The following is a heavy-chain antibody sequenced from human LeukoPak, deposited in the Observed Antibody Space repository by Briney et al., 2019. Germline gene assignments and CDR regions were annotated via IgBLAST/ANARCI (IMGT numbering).Heavy chain of an antibody. D-gene: IGHD2-2*01. CDR1: GYTFTSYA. Sequence: ASVKVSCKASGYTFTSYAMHWVRQAPGQRLEWMGWINAGNGNTKYSQRFQGRVTITRDTSASTAYMELSSLRSEDTAVYYCARGGKYQLLFPFDPWGQGTLVTVSS. J-gene: IGHJ5*02. CDR3: ARGGKYQLLFPFDP. V-gene: IGHV1-3*01. CDR2: INAGNGNT.